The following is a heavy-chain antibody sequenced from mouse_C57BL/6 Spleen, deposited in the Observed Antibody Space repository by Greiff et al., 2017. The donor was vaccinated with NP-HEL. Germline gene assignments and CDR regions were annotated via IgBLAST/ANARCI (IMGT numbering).Heavy chain of an antibody. D-gene: IGHD2-5*01. CDR1: GYTFTSYW. Sequence: VQLQQPGAELVMPGASVKLSCKASGYTFTSYWMHWVKQRPGQGLEWIGEIDPSDSYTNYNQKFKGKSTLTVDKSSSTAYMQLSSLTSEDSAVYFCSKKSNLYYAMDHLGQRTSVPGPS. V-gene: IGHV1-69*01. CDR2: IDPSDSYT. CDR3: SKKSNLYYAMDH. J-gene: IGHJ4*01.